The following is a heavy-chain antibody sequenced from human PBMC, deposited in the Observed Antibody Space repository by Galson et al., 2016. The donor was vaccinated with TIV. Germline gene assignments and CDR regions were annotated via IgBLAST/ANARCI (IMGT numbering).Heavy chain of an antibody. V-gene: IGHV1-69*01. CDR2: INPVFGIP. Sequence: CKASGGTFSSYGISWVRQAPGQGLEWMGGINPVFGIPNYAQKFQGRVTITADESTSTAYMELTSLRSEDTAVYYCARGKGRVINYYYYVDVWGKGTTITVSS. CDR1: GGTFSSYG. CDR3: ARGKGRVINYYYYVDV. D-gene: IGHD3-3*01. J-gene: IGHJ6*03.